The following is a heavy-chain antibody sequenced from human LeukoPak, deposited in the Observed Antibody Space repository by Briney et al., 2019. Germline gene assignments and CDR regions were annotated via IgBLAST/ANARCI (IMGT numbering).Heavy chain of an antibody. CDR3: ARDFH. CDR2: IWYDERTK. J-gene: IGHJ4*02. Sequence: GGSLRLSCAASGFTFSKYGIHRVRQAPGKGLEGLAVIWYDERTKYYADSVKGRFTISRDNSKNTLYLQMNSLRAGETAVYYCARDFHWGQGTLVTVSS. V-gene: IGHV3-33*01. D-gene: IGHD2/OR15-2a*01. CDR1: GFTFSKYG.